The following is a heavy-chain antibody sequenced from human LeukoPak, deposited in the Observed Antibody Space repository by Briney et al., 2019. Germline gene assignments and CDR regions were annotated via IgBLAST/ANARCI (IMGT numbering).Heavy chain of an antibody. CDR2: IKPDGSDK. J-gene: IGHJ4*02. CDR3: AKYGNCDFFD. D-gene: IGHD3-3*01. Sequence: GGSLRLSCAASGFSFSTYWMSWVRQAPGKGLEWVAKIKPDGSDKYYGDSVKGRFTVSRDNAKNSLFLQMNSLRAEDTAVYYCAKYGNCDFFDWGQGTLVTVSS. V-gene: IGHV3-7*01. CDR1: GFSFSTYW.